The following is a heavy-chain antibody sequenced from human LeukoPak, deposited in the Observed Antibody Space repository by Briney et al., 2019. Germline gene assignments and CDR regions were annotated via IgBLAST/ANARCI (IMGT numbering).Heavy chain of an antibody. Sequence: GGSLRLSCAASGFTFSSYWMHWVRQAPGKGLVWVSRINSDGSSTSYADSVKGRFAISRDNAKNTLYLQMNSLRAEDTAVYYCARVRVSLYYFDYWGQGTLVTVSS. CDR1: GFTFSSYW. CDR3: ARVRVSLYYFDY. V-gene: IGHV3-74*01. D-gene: IGHD3-10*01. CDR2: INSDGSST. J-gene: IGHJ4*02.